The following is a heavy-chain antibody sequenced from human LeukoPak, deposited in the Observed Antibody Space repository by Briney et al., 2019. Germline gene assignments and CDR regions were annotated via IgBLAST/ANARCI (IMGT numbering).Heavy chain of an antibody. Sequence: GGSLRLSCAASGFTFSSYAMSWVRQAPGKGLEWVSAISGSGGSTYYADSVKGRFTISRDNSKNTLYLQMNSLRAEDTAVYYCEKDRVGSQLERPGWFDPWGQGTLVTVSS. CDR2: ISGSGGST. CDR1: GFTFSSYA. CDR3: EKDRVGSQLERPGWFDP. D-gene: IGHD1-1*01. J-gene: IGHJ5*02. V-gene: IGHV3-23*01.